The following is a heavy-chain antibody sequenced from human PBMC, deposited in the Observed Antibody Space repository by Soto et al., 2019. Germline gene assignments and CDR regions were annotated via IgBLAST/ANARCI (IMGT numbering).Heavy chain of an antibody. CDR2: VIPIFGTA. V-gene: IGHV1-69*01. D-gene: IGHD2-2*01. J-gene: IGHJ6*02. CDR3: ARCGVVPAAEGTYYYYGMDV. Sequence: QVQLVQSGAEVKKPGSSVKVSCKASGGTFSSYAISWVRQAPGQRLAWIGGVIPIFGTANYAQKLQGRVTITADESTSTAYMELSSLRSEDTAVYYCARCGVVPAAEGTYYYYGMDVWGQGTTVTVSS. CDR1: GGTFSSYA.